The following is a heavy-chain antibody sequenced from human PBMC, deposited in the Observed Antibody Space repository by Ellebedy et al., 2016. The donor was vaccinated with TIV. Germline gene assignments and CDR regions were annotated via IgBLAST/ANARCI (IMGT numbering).Heavy chain of an antibody. Sequence: ASVKVSXXASGDSFPNYAINWVRQAPGQGLEWMGCISTYSGYTNYAQNLQDRVTMTTDTSTSTAYMELRSLRSDDTAVYYCARDSGGLGSVVPPAATWLNLWYWGPGTLVTVSS. CDR3: ARDSGGLGSVVPPAATWLNLWY. CDR2: ISTYSGYT. D-gene: IGHD2-2*01. CDR1: GDSFPNYA. V-gene: IGHV1-18*01. J-gene: IGHJ4*02.